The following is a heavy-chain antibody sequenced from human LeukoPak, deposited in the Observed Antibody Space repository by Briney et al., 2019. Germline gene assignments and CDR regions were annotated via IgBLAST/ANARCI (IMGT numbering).Heavy chain of an antibody. CDR1: GFTFDDYG. V-gene: IGHV3-20*04. Sequence: PGGSLRLSXAASGFTFDDYGMSWVRQAPGKGLEWVSVINWNGGSTCYADSVKGRFTISRDNAKNSLYLQMNSLRVEDTALYYCARLSGDYDSSGYGGPFDIWGQGTMVTVSP. J-gene: IGHJ3*02. CDR3: ARLSGDYDSSGYGGPFDI. CDR2: INWNGGST. D-gene: IGHD3-22*01.